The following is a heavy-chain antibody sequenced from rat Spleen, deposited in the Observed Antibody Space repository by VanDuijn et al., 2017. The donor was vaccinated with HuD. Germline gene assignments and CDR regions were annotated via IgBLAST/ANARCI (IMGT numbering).Heavy chain of an antibody. CDR1: GFTFTNYY. D-gene: IGHD1-5*01. Sequence: EVQLVESGGGLVQPGRSMKLSCAAPGFTFTNYYMAWLRQAPTKGLEWVASISTGGGNTYYRDSVKGQFTISRDNAKSTLSLQMDSLRSEDTATYYCAREYRYNFDYWGQGDMVTVSS. V-gene: IGHV5-25*01. CDR2: ISTGGGNT. J-gene: IGHJ2*01. CDR3: AREYRYNFDY.